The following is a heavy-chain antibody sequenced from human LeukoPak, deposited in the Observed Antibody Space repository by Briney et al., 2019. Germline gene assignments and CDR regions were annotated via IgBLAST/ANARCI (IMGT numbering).Heavy chain of an antibody. Sequence: SETLSLTCAVYVGSFSGYYWSWIRHPPGKGREWIGEISHSGSANYNPSLKSRVTISVDTSKSQFSLKLNSVTAADTALYYCTRRVGTNPYYYDSSGYFDYWGQGTLVIVSS. D-gene: IGHD3-22*01. CDR1: VGSFSGYY. CDR2: ISHSGSA. CDR3: TRRVGTNPYYYDSSGYFDY. V-gene: IGHV4-34*01. J-gene: IGHJ4*02.